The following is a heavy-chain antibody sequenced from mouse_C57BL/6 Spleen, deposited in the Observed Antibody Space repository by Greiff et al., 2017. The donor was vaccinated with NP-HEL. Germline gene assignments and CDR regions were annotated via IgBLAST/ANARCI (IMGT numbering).Heavy chain of an antibody. V-gene: IGHV1-76*01. Sequence: VQLQQSGAELVRPGASVKLSCKASGYTFTDYYINWVKQRPGQGLEWIARIYPGSGNTYYNEKFKGKATLTAEKSSSTAYMQLSSLTSEDSAVYFCARIYDGYFLWFAYWGQGTLVTVSA. CDR3: ARIYDGYFLWFAY. J-gene: IGHJ3*01. CDR1: GYTFTDYY. D-gene: IGHD2-3*01. CDR2: IYPGSGNT.